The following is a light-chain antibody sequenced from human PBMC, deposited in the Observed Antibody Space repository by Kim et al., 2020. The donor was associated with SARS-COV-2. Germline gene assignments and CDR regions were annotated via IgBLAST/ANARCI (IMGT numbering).Light chain of an antibody. V-gene: IGLV2-14*03. CDR1: SSDVGGYNS. CDR2: DVS. Sequence: GQSITISCTGTSSDVGGYNSVSWYQQHPGKAPKLIIYDVSNRPSGVSNRFSGSKSGNTASLTISGLLGEDEADYYCSSYSSTSTRVFGGGTQLTVL. CDR3: SSYSSTSTRV. J-gene: IGLJ3*02.